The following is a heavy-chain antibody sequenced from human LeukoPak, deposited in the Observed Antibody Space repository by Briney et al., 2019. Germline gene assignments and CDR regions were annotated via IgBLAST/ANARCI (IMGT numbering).Heavy chain of an antibody. V-gene: IGHV3-23*01. Sequence: GGSLRLSCAASGFTFSSDAMSWVRQAPGKGLEWVSAISGSGGSTYYADSVKGRFTISRDNSKNTLYLQMNSLRAEDTAVYYCALYDSSGYYLNYWGQGTLVTVSS. CDR3: ALYDSSGYYLNY. D-gene: IGHD3-22*01. CDR2: ISGSGGST. CDR1: GFTFSSDA. J-gene: IGHJ4*02.